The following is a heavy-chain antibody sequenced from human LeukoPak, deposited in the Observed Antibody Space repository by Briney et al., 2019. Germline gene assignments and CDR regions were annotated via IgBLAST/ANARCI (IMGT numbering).Heavy chain of an antibody. CDR1: GGSISSSSYY. CDR3: ATHGQLYFDY. Sequence: PSETLSLTCTVSGGSISSSSYYWGWIRQPPGKGLEWIGSIYYSGSTYYNPSLKSRVTISVDTSKNQFSLKLSSVTAADTAVYYCATHGQLYFDYWGQGTLVTVSS. CDR2: IYYSGST. J-gene: IGHJ4*02. D-gene: IGHD1-1*01. V-gene: IGHV4-39*07.